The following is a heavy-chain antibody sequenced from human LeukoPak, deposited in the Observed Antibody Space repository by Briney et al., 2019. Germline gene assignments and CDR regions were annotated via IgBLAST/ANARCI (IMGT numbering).Heavy chain of an antibody. CDR1: GDSISSGSYY. V-gene: IGHV4-61*02. D-gene: IGHD3-22*01. CDR3: ARDSTIIGYQPYYMDV. J-gene: IGHJ6*03. Sequence: PSQTLSLTCTVSGDSISSGSYYWSWIRQPAGEGLEWIGRIYTSGSTNYNPSLKSRVTISVDTSKNQFSLKMSSVTAADTAVYYCARDSTIIGYQPYYMDVWGKGTTVTVSS. CDR2: IYTSGST.